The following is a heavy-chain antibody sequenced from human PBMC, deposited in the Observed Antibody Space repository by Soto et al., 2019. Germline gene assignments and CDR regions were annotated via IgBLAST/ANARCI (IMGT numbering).Heavy chain of an antibody. CDR2: IYTSGNT. D-gene: IGHD4-17*01. CDR1: GGSISNYY. CDR3: ASDHNGDNGRAFDH. V-gene: IGHV4-4*07. Sequence: PSETLSLTCTVSGGSISNYYWSWIRQPAGKGLEWIGRIYTSGNTNYNPSLKGRVTMSVDMSKNQFSLKLSSVAAADTAVYYCASDHNGDNGRAFDHWGQGTLVTVSS. J-gene: IGHJ5*02.